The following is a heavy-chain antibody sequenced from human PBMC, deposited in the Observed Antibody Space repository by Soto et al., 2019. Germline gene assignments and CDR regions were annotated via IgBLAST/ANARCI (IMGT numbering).Heavy chain of an antibody. CDR3: ARDPAP. CDR1: GGSISSSSYY. V-gene: IGHV4-39*07. Sequence: SETLSLTCTVSGGSISSSSYYWGWIRQPPGKGLEWIGSIYYSGNTYYNPSLKSRVTTSVDTSKNQFSLKLTSVTAADTAVYYCARDPAPWGQGTLVTVSS. J-gene: IGHJ5*02. CDR2: IYYSGNT.